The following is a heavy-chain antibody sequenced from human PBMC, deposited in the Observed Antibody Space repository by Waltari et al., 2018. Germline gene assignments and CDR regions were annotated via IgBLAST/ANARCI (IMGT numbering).Heavy chain of an antibody. CDR3: ATTYSSAWNFHY. V-gene: IGHV1-2*02. D-gene: IGHD6-19*01. CDR2: INPKGGAT. CDR1: GYRFTDYY. J-gene: IGHJ4*02. Sequence: QVHLVQSGAEVKKPGAALKVSCQASGYRFTDYYLHWVRQAPGQGLEWMGWINPKGGATLYAQKFQGGVTMTRDTSISTAYMELSSLKSDDTAVFFCATTYSSAWNFHYWGQGTLVAVSS.